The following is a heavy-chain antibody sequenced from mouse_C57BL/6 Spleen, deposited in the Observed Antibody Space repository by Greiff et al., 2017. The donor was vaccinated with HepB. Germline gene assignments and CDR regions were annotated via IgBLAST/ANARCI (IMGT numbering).Heavy chain of an antibody. CDR2: MDPIDSYT. Sequence: QVQLQQSGAELVRPGTSVTLSCKASGYTFTSYSMRWVKQRPGQGLEWVGVMDPIDSYTNYNQKFKGKATLTVDTSSTTAYMQLSSLTSHDSAVGYCARVITVVAFDYWGQGTTLTVSS. CDR3: ARVITVVAFDY. D-gene: IGHD1-1*01. V-gene: IGHV1-59*01. CDR1: GYTFTSYS. J-gene: IGHJ2*01.